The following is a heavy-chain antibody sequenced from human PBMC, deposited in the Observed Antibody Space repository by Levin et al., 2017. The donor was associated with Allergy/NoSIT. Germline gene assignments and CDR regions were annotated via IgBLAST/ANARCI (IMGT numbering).Heavy chain of an antibody. Sequence: GASVKVSCAASGFTFSSYDMHWVRQATGKGLEWVSAIGTAGDTYYPGSVKGRFTISRENAKNSLYLQMNSLRAGDTAVYYCARAGPKTSNYYYGMDVWGQGTTVTVSS. CDR3: ARAGPKTSNYYYGMDV. J-gene: IGHJ6*02. CDR2: IGTAGDT. V-gene: IGHV3-13*01. CDR1: GFTFSSYD.